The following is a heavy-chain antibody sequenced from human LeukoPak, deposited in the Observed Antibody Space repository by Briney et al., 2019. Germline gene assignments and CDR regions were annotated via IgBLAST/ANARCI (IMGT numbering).Heavy chain of an antibody. CDR3: ARVGNTMVRGVISNSWYFDL. CDR2: INAYNGNT. J-gene: IGHJ2*01. V-gene: IGHV1-18*01. CDR1: GYTFTSYG. D-gene: IGHD3-10*01. Sequence: GAAVKVSCKASGYTFTSYGISWVRQAPGQGVAWMGWINAYNGNTNYAQKLQGRVTMTTDTSTSTAYMELRSLRSDDTAVYYCARVGNTMVRGVISNSWYFDLWGRGTLVTVAS.